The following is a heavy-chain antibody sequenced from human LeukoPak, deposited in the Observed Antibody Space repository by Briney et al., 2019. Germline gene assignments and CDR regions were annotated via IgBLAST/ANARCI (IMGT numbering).Heavy chain of an antibody. Sequence: GGSLRLSCSASGFSCSSYWMSWVRQAPGKGLEWVAHIHEDGSEKYYVESVKGRFFISRDNAAKSLSLQMNRLRDADTAVYYCARVSVGAPAFDYWGQGNLVTVSS. CDR1: GFSCSSYW. D-gene: IGHD1-26*01. CDR3: ARVSVGAPAFDY. J-gene: IGHJ4*02. V-gene: IGHV3-7*01. CDR2: IHEDGSEK.